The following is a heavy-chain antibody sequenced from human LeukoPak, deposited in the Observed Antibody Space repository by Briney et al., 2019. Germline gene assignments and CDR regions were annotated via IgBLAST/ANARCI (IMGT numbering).Heavy chain of an antibody. D-gene: IGHD5-18*01. V-gene: IGHV3-33*01. CDR1: GFTFSSYG. Sequence: PGRSLRLSCAASGFTFSSYGMHWVRQAPGKGLEWVAAIWYDGSNKYYADSVKGRFTISRDNSKNTLYLQMNSLRAEDTAVYYCARVGFGYTYGNYWFDPWGQGTLVTVSS. J-gene: IGHJ5*02. CDR2: IWYDGSNK. CDR3: ARVGFGYTYGNYWFDP.